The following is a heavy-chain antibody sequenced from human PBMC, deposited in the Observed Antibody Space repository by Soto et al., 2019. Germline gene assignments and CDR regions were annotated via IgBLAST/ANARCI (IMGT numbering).Heavy chain of an antibody. CDR2: ISYDGSNK. D-gene: IGHD3-3*01. CDR1: GFTFSTYG. Sequence: GSLRLSCAASGFTFSTYGMHWVRQAPGKGLEWVAVISYDGSNKYYADSVKGRFTISRDNSKNTLYLQMNSLRAEDTAVYYCAKDLPVYYDFWSGSEGDYYGMDVWGQGTTVTVSS. CDR3: AKDLPVYYDFWSGSEGDYYGMDV. J-gene: IGHJ6*02. V-gene: IGHV3-30*18.